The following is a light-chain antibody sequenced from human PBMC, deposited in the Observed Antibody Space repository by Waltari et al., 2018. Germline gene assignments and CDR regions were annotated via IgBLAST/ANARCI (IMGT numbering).Light chain of an antibody. CDR3: QQYGRT. V-gene: IGKV3-20*01. Sequence: EIVLTQSPGTLSLSPGERATLSCRASQSVSSSYLAWYQPKPGQAPRLLIYGASSRATGIPDRVSGSGSGTDFTLTISRLEPEDFAVYYCQQYGRTFGQGTKVEIK. J-gene: IGKJ1*01. CDR1: QSVSSSY. CDR2: GAS.